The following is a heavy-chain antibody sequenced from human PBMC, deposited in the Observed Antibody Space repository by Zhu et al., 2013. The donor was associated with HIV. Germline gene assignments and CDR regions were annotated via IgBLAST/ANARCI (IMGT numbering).Heavy chain of an antibody. V-gene: IGHV4-34*01. CDR2: INHSGST. D-gene: IGHD6-19*01. J-gene: IGHJ3*01. CDR3: ARGKANPPYKRAVATTGLPFDA. Sequence: VQLQESGPGLVKPSETLSLTCAVYGGSFSGYHWSWIRQFPGKGLECIGEINHSGSTSYNPSLESRVSISIDTSKNQFSLILTSVTAADTAVYFCARGKANPPYKRAVATTGLPFDAWGQGTLITVSS. CDR1: GGSFSGYH.